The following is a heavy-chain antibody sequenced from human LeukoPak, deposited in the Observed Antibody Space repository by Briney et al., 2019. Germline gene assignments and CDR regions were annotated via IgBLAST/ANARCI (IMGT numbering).Heavy chain of an antibody. CDR3: AKRGSTPYSTPHFAF. D-gene: IGHD2-21*01. J-gene: IGHJ4*02. Sequence: GGSLRLSCAASGFTFDDYAMHWVRQAPGKGLEWVSGISWNSGSIGYAESVKGPFTLSTHNAKNSLYLQMTSLRAEHTALYYCAKRGSTPYSTPHFAFWGQGALVTVSS. CDR1: GFTFDDYA. V-gene: IGHV3-9*01. CDR2: ISWNSGSI.